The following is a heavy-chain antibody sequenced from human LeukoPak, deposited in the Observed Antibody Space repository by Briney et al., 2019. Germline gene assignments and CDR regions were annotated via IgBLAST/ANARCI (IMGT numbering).Heavy chain of an antibody. J-gene: IGHJ3*02. Sequence: GGALRLSCAASGFTFSSYWMHWVRQAPGRGLVWVSRINSDGSNTSYADSVKGRFTISRDNAKNTLYLQMNSLRAEDTAVYYCARDYDGGAFDIWGQGTMVTVSS. V-gene: IGHV3-74*01. D-gene: IGHD3-16*01. CDR3: ARDYDGGAFDI. CDR1: GFTFSSYW. CDR2: INSDGSNT.